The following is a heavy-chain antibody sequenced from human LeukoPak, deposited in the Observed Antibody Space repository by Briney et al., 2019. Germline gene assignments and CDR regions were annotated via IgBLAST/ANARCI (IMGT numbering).Heavy chain of an antibody. Sequence: PSETLSLTRAVYGGSFSGYYWSWIRQPPGKGLEWIGEINHSGSTNYNPSLKSRVTISVDTSKNQFSLKLSSVTAADTAVYYCARQRFIGYCSGGSCSRAFDIWGQGTMVTVSS. D-gene: IGHD2-15*01. CDR3: ARQRFIGYCSGGSCSRAFDI. CDR1: GGSFSGYY. J-gene: IGHJ3*02. V-gene: IGHV4-34*01. CDR2: INHSGST.